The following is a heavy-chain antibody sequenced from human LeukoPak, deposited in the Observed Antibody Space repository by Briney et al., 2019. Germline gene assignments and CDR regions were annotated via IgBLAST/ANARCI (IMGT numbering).Heavy chain of an antibody. Sequence: ASVKVSCNASGYTFTSYGISWVRQAPGQGLEWMGIINPSGGSTSYAQKFQGRVTMTRDTSTSTVYMELSSLRSEDTAVYYCARDLWFGEFDAANYWGQGTLVTVSS. D-gene: IGHD3-10*01. CDR1: GYTFTSYG. J-gene: IGHJ4*02. V-gene: IGHV1-46*01. CDR2: INPSGGST. CDR3: ARDLWFGEFDAANY.